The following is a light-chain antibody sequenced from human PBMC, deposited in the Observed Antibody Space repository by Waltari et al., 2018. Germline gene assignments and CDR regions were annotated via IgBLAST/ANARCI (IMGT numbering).Light chain of an antibody. CDR2: KDR. J-gene: IGLJ2*01. CDR1: ALPKKN. Sequence: SYELTQSPSVSLSPGQTARHPCSGDALPKKNAYWYQKKPGQAPVLIIFKDREGPSGIPERFSGSTSGTTVTLTITGVQAEDEADYYCLSPETRGSWVFGGGTKLTVL. V-gene: IGLV3-25*03. CDR3: LSPETRGSWV.